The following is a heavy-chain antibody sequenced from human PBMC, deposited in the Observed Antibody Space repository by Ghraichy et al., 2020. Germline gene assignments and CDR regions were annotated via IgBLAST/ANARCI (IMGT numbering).Heavy chain of an antibody. CDR3: SRHIFDY. CDR2: INSDGTRT. CDR1: GFTFSSYW. D-gene: IGHD2-21*01. J-gene: IGHJ4*02. Sequence: GGSLRLSCAASGFTFSSYWMHWVRQAPGKGLVWVSRINSDGTRTDYADSVKGRFTISRDNAKNTVDLQMNSLRAEDTAVYYCSRHIFDYWGQGTLVTVSS. V-gene: IGHV3-74*01.